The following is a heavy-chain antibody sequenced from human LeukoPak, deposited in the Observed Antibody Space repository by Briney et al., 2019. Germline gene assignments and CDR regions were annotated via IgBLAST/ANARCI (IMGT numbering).Heavy chain of an antibody. D-gene: IGHD7-27*01. CDR2: ISSSGSTI. CDR1: GFTFSSYE. Sequence: GGSLRLSCAASGFTFSSYEMNWVRQAPGKGLEWVSYISSSGSTIYYADSVKGRFTISRDNAKNSLYLQMNSLRAEDTAVYYCARSNWGLGNYFDYWGQGTLVTVYS. V-gene: IGHV3-48*03. J-gene: IGHJ4*02. CDR3: ARSNWGLGNYFDY.